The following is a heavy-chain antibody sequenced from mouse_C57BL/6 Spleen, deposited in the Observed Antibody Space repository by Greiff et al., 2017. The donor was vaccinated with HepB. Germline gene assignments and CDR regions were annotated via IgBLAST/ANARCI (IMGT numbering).Heavy chain of an antibody. V-gene: IGHV5-16*01. D-gene: IGHD1-1*01. CDR2: INYDGSST. J-gene: IGHJ3*01. CDR1: GFTFSDYY. CDR3: ARENYCGSSSWFAY. Sequence: EVQVVESEGGLVQPGSSMKLSCTASGFTFSDYYMAWVRQVPEKGLEWVANINYDGSSTYYLDSLKSRFIISRDNAKNILYLQMSSLKSEDTATYYCARENYCGSSSWFAYWGQGTLVTVSA.